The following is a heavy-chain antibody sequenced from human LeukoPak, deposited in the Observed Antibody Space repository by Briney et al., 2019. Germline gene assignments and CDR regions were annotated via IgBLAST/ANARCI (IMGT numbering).Heavy chain of an antibody. CDR1: GGSFSGYY. V-gene: IGHV4-34*01. J-gene: IGHJ3*02. CDR3: ARGDQYSYGSDAFDI. CDR2: INHSGST. Sequence: SETLSLTCAVYGGSFSGYYWSWIRQPPGKGLEWIGEINHSGSTNYNPSLKSRVTISVDTSKNQFSLKLSSVTAADTAVYYCARGDQYSYGSDAFDIWGQGTMVTVSS. D-gene: IGHD5-18*01.